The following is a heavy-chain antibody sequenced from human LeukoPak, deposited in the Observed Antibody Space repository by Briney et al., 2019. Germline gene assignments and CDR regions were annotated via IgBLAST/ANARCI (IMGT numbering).Heavy chain of an antibody. D-gene: IGHD3-10*01. CDR3: ARYRGDYYYYGMDV. CDR2: IYYSGST. CDR1: GGSISSYY. Sequence: SETLSLTCTVSGGSISSYYWSWIRQPPGKGLERIGYIYYSGSTNYNPSLKSRVTISVDTSKNQFSLKLSSVTAADTAVYYCARYRGDYYYYGMDVWGQGTTVTVSS. V-gene: IGHV4-59*01. J-gene: IGHJ6*02.